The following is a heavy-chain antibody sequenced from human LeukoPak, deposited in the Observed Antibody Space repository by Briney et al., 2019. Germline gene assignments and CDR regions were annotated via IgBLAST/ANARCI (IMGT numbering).Heavy chain of an antibody. CDR2: IKGDGNEK. CDR1: DFTFNTYW. CDR3: ARDYGGSSPFDY. Sequence: GGSLRLSCVASDFTFNTYWMSWVRQAPGQGLEWVANIKGDGNEKYYSDSVKGRFTVSRDTAKNSLFLQMNSLRAEDTAVYYCARDYGGSSPFDYWGQGTLVTVSS. J-gene: IGHJ4*02. D-gene: IGHD4-23*01. V-gene: IGHV3-7*01.